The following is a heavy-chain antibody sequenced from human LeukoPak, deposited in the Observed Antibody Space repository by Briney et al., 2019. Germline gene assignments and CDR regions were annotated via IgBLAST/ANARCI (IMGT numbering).Heavy chain of an antibody. Sequence: PSETLSLTCTVSGASINGYYWTWIRQPPGKGLEWIGYIYYSGSTDYNPSLQSRVTMSVDTSKNQFSLKLSSVTAADTAVYYCARDGYYSDSGGLDYWGQGTLVTVSS. J-gene: IGHJ4*02. CDR2: IYYSGST. V-gene: IGHV4-59*12. CDR1: GASINGYY. D-gene: IGHD3-22*01. CDR3: ARDGYYSDSGGLDY.